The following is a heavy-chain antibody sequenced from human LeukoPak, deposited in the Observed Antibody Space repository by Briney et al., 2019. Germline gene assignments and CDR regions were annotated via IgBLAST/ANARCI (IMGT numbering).Heavy chain of an antibody. CDR1: GGTFSSYA. CDR3: ARGGTGTSDYYGMDV. J-gene: IGHJ6*02. D-gene: IGHD1-7*01. Sequence: SVKVSCKASGGTFSSYAISWVRQAPGQGLEWMGGIIPIFGTANYAQKFQGRVTITADESTSTAYMELSSLRSEDTAVYYCARGGTGTSDYYGMDVWGQGTTVTVSS. CDR2: IIPIFGTA. V-gene: IGHV1-69*13.